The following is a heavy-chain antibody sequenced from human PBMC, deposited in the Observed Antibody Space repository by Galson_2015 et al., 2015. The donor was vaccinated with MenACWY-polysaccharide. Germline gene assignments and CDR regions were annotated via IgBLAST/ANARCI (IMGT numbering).Heavy chain of an antibody. V-gene: IGHV3-21*01. J-gene: IGHJ6*02. CDR2: ISSSSSYI. CDR1: GFTFSSYS. CDR3: AREDSSGWYPDYYYYGMDV. D-gene: IGHD6-19*01. Sequence: LRLSCAASGFTFSSYSMNWVRQAPGKGLEWVSPISSSSSYIYYADSVKGRFTISRDNAKNSLYLQMNSLRAEDTAVYYCAREDSSGWYPDYYYYGMDVWGQGTTVTVSS.